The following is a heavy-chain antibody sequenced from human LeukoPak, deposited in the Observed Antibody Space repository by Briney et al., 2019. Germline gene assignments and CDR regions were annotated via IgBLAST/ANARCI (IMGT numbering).Heavy chain of an antibody. CDR1: GYTFTSYG. CDR3: ARDLAVLRYFDWYDLFDY. D-gene: IGHD3-9*01. Sequence: GASVKVSCKASGYTFTSYGISWVRQAPGQGLEWMGWISAYNGNTNYAQKLQGRVTMTTDTSTSTAYMELRSLRPDDTAVYYCARDLAVLRYFDWYDLFDYWGQGTLVTVSS. V-gene: IGHV1-18*01. J-gene: IGHJ4*02. CDR2: ISAYNGNT.